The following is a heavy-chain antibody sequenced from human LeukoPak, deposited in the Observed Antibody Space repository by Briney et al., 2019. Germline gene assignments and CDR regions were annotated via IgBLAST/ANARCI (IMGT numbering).Heavy chain of an antibody. CDR2: IYYSGST. Sequence: SETLSLTCTVSGGSISSYYWSWIRQPPGKGLEWIGYIYYSGSTNYNPSLKSRVTISVDTSKDQFSLKLSSVTAADTAVYYCARGDLDYYDSSGYYYVWFDPWGQGTLVTVSS. J-gene: IGHJ5*02. CDR3: ARGDLDYYDSSGYYYVWFDP. V-gene: IGHV4-59*01. D-gene: IGHD3-22*01. CDR1: GGSISSYY.